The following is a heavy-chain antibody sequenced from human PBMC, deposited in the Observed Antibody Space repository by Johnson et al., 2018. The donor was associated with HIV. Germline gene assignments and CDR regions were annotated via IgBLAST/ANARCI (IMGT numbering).Heavy chain of an antibody. CDR1: GFNVSSNH. CDR3: ARDCSYGSNDAFDI. D-gene: IGHD5-18*01. J-gene: IGHJ3*02. V-gene: IGHV3-7*01. CDR2: IKQDGSEK. Sequence: VQLVESGGGLVQPGGSLRVSCAASGFNVSSNHISWVRQALGKGLEWVANIKQDGSEKYYVDSVKGRFTISRDNAKNSLYLQMNSLRAEDTAVYYCARDCSYGSNDAFDIWGQGTMVTVSS.